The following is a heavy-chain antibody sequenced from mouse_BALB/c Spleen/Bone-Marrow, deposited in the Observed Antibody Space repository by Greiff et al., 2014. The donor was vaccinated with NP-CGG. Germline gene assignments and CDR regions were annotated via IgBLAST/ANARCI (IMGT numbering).Heavy chain of an antibody. D-gene: IGHD1-1*01. Sequence: EVQRVESGPELMKPGASVKISCKASGYSFSSYYMHWVKQSHGKSLEWIGYIDPFNGGTSYNQKFKGMATLTVDKSSSTAYMHLSSLTSEDSAVYYCAREGIYYYGSGYFDVWGAGTTVTVSS. V-gene: IGHV1S135*01. CDR3: AREGIYYYGSGYFDV. CDR1: GYSFSSYY. J-gene: IGHJ1*01. CDR2: IDPFNGGT.